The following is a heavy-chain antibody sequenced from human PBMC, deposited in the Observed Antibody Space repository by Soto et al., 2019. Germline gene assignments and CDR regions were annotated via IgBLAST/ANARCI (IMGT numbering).Heavy chain of an antibody. J-gene: IGHJ4*02. CDR2: IGTSYGDT. CDR1: GFAFSSYA. Sequence: EVQLLESGGGLVQPGESLRLSCAASGFAFSSYAMAWVRQAPGKGLEWGCGIGTSYGDTYDGDSVKGRFTVSRDNARKTLFLHMHTPRDEDTAVYYCARAATCRAGHCSHFAYWGQGALVIVSS. V-gene: IGHV3-23*01. CDR3: ARAATCRAGHCSHFAY. D-gene: IGHD2-21*02.